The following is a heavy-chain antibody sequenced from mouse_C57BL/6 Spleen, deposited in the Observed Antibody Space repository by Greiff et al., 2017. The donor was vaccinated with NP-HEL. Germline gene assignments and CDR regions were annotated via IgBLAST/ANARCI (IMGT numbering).Heavy chain of an antibody. CDR3: ARGQLGFDY. V-gene: IGHV3-6*01. D-gene: IGHD4-1*02. Sequence: EVKLQESGPGLVKPSQSLSITCSVTGYSITSGYYWNWIRQFPGNKLEWMGYISYDGSNNYNPSLKNRISITRDTSKNQFFLKLNSVTTEDTATYYCARGQLGFDYWGQGTTLTVSS. CDR1: GYSITSGYY. CDR2: ISYDGSN. J-gene: IGHJ2*01.